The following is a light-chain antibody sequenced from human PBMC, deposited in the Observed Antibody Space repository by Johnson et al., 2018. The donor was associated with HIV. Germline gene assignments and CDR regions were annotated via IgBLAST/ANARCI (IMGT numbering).Light chain of an antibody. CDR3: GAWDSSLSSYV. V-gene: IGLV1-51*01. J-gene: IGLJ1*01. CDR2: DNN. Sequence: QSVLTQPPSVSAAPGQKVTISCSGSSSNIGNNYVSWYQQLPGTAPRLLISDNNERPSDIPDRFSGSKSGTSATLGITGLQTGDEADYYCGAWDSSLSSYVFGTGTKVTVL. CDR1: SSNIGNNY.